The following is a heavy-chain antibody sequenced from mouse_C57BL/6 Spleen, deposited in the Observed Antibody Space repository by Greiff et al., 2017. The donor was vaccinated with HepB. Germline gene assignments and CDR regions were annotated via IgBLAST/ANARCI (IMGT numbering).Heavy chain of an antibody. J-gene: IGHJ4*01. CDR2: IHPNSGST. Sequence: VQLQQPGAELVKPGASVKLSCKASGYTFTSYWMHWVKQRPGQGLEWIGMIHPNSGSTNYNEKFKSKATLTVDKSSSTAYMQLSSLTSEDSAVYYCARWDGNYYYAMDYWGQGTSVTVSS. V-gene: IGHV1-64*01. CDR1: GYTFTSYW. D-gene: IGHD2-1*01. CDR3: ARWDGNYYYAMDY.